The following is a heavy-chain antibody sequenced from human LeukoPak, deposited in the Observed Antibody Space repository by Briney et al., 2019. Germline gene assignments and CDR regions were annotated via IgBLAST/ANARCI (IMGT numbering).Heavy chain of an antibody. CDR3: AKRGVVIRVILVGFHKEAYYFDS. J-gene: IGHJ4*02. CDR1: GITLSNYG. CDR2: ISDSGGRT. Sequence: SGGSLRLSCAVSGITLSNYGMSWVRQAPGKGLEWVAGISDSGGRTNYADSVKGRFTISRDNPKSTLYLQINSLRAEDTAVYFCAKRGVVIRVILVGFHKEAYYFDSWGQGALVTVSS. D-gene: IGHD3-22*01. V-gene: IGHV3-23*01.